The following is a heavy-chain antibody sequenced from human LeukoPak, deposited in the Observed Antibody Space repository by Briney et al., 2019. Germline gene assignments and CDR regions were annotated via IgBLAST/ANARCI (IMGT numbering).Heavy chain of an antibody. Sequence: PGRSLRLSCAASGFTFSSYAMSWVRQTPGKGLEWVSAISGSGGSTYYADSVKGRFTISRDNSKNTLYLQMNSLRAEDTAVYYCAKDLGVSEWFDDAFDIWGQGTMVTVSS. J-gene: IGHJ3*02. CDR1: GFTFSSYA. V-gene: IGHV3-23*01. CDR2: ISGSGGST. CDR3: AKDLGVSEWFDDAFDI. D-gene: IGHD3-3*01.